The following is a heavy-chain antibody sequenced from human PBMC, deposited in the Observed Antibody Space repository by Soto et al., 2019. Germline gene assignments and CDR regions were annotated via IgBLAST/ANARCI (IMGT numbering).Heavy chain of an antibody. V-gene: IGHV1-18*01. CDR2: ISAYNGNT. D-gene: IGHD3-16*02. CDR3: ARDTNHQIMITFGGVIVLHY. Sequence: QVQLVQSGAEVKKPGASVKVSCKASGYTFTSYGISWVRQAPGQGLEWMGWISAYNGNTNYAQKLQGRVTMTTDTSTSTAYMELRSLRSDDTAVYYCARDTNHQIMITFGGVIVLHYWGQGTLVTVSS. J-gene: IGHJ4*02. CDR1: GYTFTSYG.